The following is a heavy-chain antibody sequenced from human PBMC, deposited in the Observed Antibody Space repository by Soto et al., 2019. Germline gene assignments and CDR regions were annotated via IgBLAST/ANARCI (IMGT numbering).Heavy chain of an antibody. D-gene: IGHD3-10*01. V-gene: IGHV3-74*01. CDR2: IISDGSIT. CDR3: AREDNRAGNAFDM. Sequence: EVQLVESGGGLVQPGGSLRLSCAASGFTFSTYWMHWVRQAPGKGLVWVSRIISDGSITAYADSVKGRFTISRDNAKNTLYLQRHSLRAEDTAVYYCAREDNRAGNAFDMRGQGTMVTVSS. CDR1: GFTFSTYW. J-gene: IGHJ3*02.